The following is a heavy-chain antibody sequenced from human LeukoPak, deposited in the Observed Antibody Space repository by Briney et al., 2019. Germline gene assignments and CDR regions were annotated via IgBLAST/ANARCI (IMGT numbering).Heavy chain of an antibody. J-gene: IGHJ4*02. D-gene: IGHD1-7*01. CDR3: ARDHSNWNYAPDF. CDR2: INTYNGNT. Sequence: ASVKVSCKASGYTFTRYGISWVRQAPAQGLEWMGWINTYNGNTNYAQKVQGRVTMTTDTPTSTAYMDQRSLRSDDTAVYYCARDHSNWNYAPDFWSQGSLVIVSS. V-gene: IGHV1-18*01. CDR1: GYTFTRYG.